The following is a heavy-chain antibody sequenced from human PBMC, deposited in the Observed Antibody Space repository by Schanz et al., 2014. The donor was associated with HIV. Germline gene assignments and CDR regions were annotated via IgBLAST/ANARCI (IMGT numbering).Heavy chain of an antibody. CDR3: AKGGSSPDY. D-gene: IGHD6-6*01. J-gene: IGHJ4*02. CDR1: GFTFSSYW. V-gene: IGHV3-7*01. Sequence: EVQLVESGGGLVQPGGSLRLSCAASGFTFSSYWMSWVREAPGKGLEWVANTKEDGSEKNYVDSVKGRFTISRDNAKNSLYLQMNSLRAEDTAIYYCAKGGSSPDYGGQGTLVTVSS. CDR2: TKEDGSEK.